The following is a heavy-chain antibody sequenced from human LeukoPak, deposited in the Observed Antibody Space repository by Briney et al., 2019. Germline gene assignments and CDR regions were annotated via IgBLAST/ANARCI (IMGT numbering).Heavy chain of an antibody. V-gene: IGHV4-39*07. CDR3: ARDYDSSGYDDDAFDI. D-gene: IGHD3-22*01. J-gene: IGHJ3*02. CDR2: IYYSGGT. CDR1: GGSISSSSYY. Sequence: SETLSLTCTVSGGSISSSSYYWGWIRQPPGKGLEWIGSIYYSGGTYYNPSLKSRVTISVDTSKNQFSLKLSSVTAADKAVYYCARDYDSSGYDDDAFDIWGQGTMVTVSS.